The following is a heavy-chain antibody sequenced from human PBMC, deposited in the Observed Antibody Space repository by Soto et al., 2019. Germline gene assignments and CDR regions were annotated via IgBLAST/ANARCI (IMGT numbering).Heavy chain of an antibody. CDR2: IYYSGNT. J-gene: IGHJ4*02. CDR1: GDSISSGDYS. Sequence: QVQLQESGPGLVKPSQTLSLTCTASGDSISSGDYSWNWIRQHPGKGLEWIGNIYYSGNTYYDPTRESRVTISVDTSKNQFSLKLNSVTAADTAVYYCARGPYRSSCYDYWGQGTLVTVSS. D-gene: IGHD6-13*01. CDR3: ARGPYRSSCYDY. V-gene: IGHV4-31*03.